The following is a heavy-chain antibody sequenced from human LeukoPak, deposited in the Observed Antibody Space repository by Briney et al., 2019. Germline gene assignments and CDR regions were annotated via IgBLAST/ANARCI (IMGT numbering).Heavy chain of an antibody. V-gene: IGHV1-69*06. CDR3: ARKVPNDSSGYYYRGQFDP. Sequence: GASVKVSCKASGGTFSSYAISWVRQAPGQGLEWMGGIISIFGTANYAQKLQGRVTITADKSTSTAYIAVNNLRDEQADVYYCARKVPNDSSGYYYRGQFDPWGQGTLVTVSS. D-gene: IGHD3-22*01. CDR1: GGTFSSYA. J-gene: IGHJ5*02. CDR2: IISIFGTA.